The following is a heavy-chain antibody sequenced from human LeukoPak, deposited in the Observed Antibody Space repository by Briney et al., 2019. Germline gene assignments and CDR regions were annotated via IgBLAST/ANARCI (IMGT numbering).Heavy chain of an antibody. J-gene: IGHJ6*01. CDR1: GYVFTGHY. CDR3: ARVLYCGGHCSSRYYYGTDV. CDR2: INPYNGDT. Sequence: ASVKVSCKASGYVFTGHYMYWVRQGPGQGLEWLGRINPYNGDTKYAQNFQGRVTMTRETSITTAYMELSSLRSDDTAVYYCARVLYCGGHCSSRYYYGTDVWGQGTTVTVSS. D-gene: IGHD2-21*02. V-gene: IGHV1-2*06.